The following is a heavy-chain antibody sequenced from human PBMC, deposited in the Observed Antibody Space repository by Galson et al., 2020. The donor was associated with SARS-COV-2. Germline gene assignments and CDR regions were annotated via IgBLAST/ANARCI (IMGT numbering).Heavy chain of an antibody. CDR2: ISSRGDAA. CDR1: GFPFGSYY. Sequence: GESLKISCAASGFPFGSYYMAWVRQSRGQELEWVTTISSRGDAAYYADSVNGRFNVSRDNSKNTLFLQMNPLRAEDTAMYFCAKTGGYPNWFAAWGQGTLVTVSS. J-gene: IGHJ5*02. CDR3: AKTGGYPNWFAA. V-gene: IGHV3-23*01. D-gene: IGHD6-13*01.